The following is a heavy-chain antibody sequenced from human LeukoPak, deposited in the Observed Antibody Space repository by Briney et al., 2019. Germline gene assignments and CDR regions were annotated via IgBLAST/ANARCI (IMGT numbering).Heavy chain of an antibody. D-gene: IGHD3-9*01. CDR1: GFTFDDYT. Sequence: PGRSLRLSCAASGFTFDDYTMHWVRQAPGKGLEWVSLISWDGGSTYYTDSVKGRFTISRDNSKNSLYLQMNSLRTEDTALYYCAKDSSGLRYFDGPDYWGQGTLVTVSS. CDR2: ISWDGGST. J-gene: IGHJ4*02. V-gene: IGHV3-43*01. CDR3: AKDSSGLRYFDGPDY.